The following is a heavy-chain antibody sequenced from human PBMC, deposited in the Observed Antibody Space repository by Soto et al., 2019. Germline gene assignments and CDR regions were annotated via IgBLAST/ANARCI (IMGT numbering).Heavy chain of an antibody. CDR3: AKGGGRFVEWLLCADP. D-gene: IGHD3-3*01. Sequence: ASVKVSCKASGYTFTSYGISWVRQAPGQSLEWMGWISAYNGNTNYAQKRKGRVTMTTDTSRSTAYMELRSLSSDDTAVYYCAKGGGRFVEWLLCADPWGQVPLVTVGS. CDR2: ISAYNGNT. V-gene: IGHV1-18*01. CDR1: GYTFTSYG. J-gene: IGHJ5*02.